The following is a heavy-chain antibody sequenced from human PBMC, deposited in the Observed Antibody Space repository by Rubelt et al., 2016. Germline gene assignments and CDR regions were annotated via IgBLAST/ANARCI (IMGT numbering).Heavy chain of an antibody. CDR3: ARASRILTLDY. J-gene: IGHJ4*02. D-gene: IGHD2/OR15-2a*01. CDR2: ISSSSSTI. V-gene: IGHV3-48*02. Sequence: GLEWVSYISSSSSTIYYADSVKGRFTISRDNAKNSLNLQMNSLRDEDTAVYYCARASRILTLDYWGQGTLVTVSS.